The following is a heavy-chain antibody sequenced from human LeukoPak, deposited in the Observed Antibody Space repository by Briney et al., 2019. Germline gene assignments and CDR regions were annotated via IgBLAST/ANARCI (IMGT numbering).Heavy chain of an antibody. CDR3: ARDDGSYSRSPGFDY. CDR1: GFTFSSYT. J-gene: IGHJ4*02. Sequence: GGSLRLSCAASGFTFSSYTMNWVRQAPGKGLEGVSSISSSSRYIYYADSLKGRFTISRANAKNSLYLQMNSLRAEDTAVYYCARDDGSYSRSPGFDYWGQGTLVTVSS. CDR2: ISSSSRYI. V-gene: IGHV3-21*01. D-gene: IGHD1-26*01.